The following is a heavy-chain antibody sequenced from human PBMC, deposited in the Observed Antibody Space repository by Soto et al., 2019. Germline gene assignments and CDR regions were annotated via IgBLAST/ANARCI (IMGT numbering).Heavy chain of an antibody. J-gene: IGHJ4*02. CDR3: ARGSAPAYSSWYVNGDY. CDR1: GYTFTSYA. CDR2: INAGNGNT. D-gene: IGHD6-13*01. Sequence: QVQHVQSGAEVKKPGASVKVSCKASGYTFTSYAIHWVRQAPGQRLEWMGWINAGNGNTRYSQKFQDRVTITRDTSPSTAFMELSSLRLEDTALYYCARGSAPAYSSWYVNGDYWGQGTLVTLSS. V-gene: IGHV1-3*01.